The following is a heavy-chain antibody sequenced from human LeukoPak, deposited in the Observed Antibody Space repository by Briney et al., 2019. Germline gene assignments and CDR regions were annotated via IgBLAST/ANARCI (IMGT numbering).Heavy chain of an antibody. CDR1: GYTFTSYD. CDR3: ARAGSSGGATTAGPNFAY. Sequence: SVKVSCKASGYTFTSYDINWVRQATGQGLEWMGWMNPNSGNTGYAQKFQGRVTMTRNTSISTAYMELSSLRSEDTAVYYCARAGSSGGATTAGPNFAYWGQGTLVTVSS. J-gene: IGHJ4*02. CDR2: MNPNSGNT. D-gene: IGHD1-26*01. V-gene: IGHV1-8*01.